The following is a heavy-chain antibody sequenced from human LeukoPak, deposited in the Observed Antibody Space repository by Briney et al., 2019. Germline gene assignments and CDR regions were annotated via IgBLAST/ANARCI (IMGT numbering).Heavy chain of an antibody. CDR1: GFTFSSYA. V-gene: IGHV3-23*01. J-gene: IGHJ4*02. Sequence: GGSLRLSCAAPGFTFSSYAMSWVRQAPGKGLEWVSAISGSGGSTYYADSVKGRFTISRDSSKNTLYLQMNSLRAEDTAVYYCAKDLVPYDFWSGFDYWGQGTLVTVSS. CDR3: AKDLVPYDFWSGFDY. CDR2: ISGSGGST. D-gene: IGHD3-3*01.